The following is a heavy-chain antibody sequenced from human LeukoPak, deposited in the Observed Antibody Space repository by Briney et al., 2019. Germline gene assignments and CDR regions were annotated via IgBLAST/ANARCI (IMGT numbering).Heavy chain of an antibody. D-gene: IGHD3-22*01. CDR2: IKQDGSEK. V-gene: IGHV3-7*01. Sequence: GGSLRLSCAASGFTFSNYWMSWVRQAPGKGLEWVANIKQDGSEKYYVDSMKGRFGISRDNAKNSLFLQMNSLRAEGTAVYYCARMSSSGYFLWGQGTLVTVSS. CDR3: ARMSSSGYFL. CDR1: GFTFSNYW. J-gene: IGHJ4*02.